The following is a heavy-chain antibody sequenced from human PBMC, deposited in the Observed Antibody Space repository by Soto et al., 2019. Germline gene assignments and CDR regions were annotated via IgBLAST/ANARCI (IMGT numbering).Heavy chain of an antibody. CDR1: GFTFRSYG. Sequence: GGSLRLSCAASGFTFRSYGMHWVRQAPGKGLEWVAIFWYDGSNKYYAESVKGRFTISRDNSKNTLYLQMNSLRAEDTAVYYCARDGTFGAKGGSLDIWGQGTMVTVSS. J-gene: IGHJ3*02. CDR2: FWYDGSNK. D-gene: IGHD3-16*01. V-gene: IGHV3-33*01. CDR3: ARDGTFGAKGGSLDI.